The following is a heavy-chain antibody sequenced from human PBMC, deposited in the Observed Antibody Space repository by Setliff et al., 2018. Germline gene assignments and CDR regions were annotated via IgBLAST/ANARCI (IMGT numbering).Heavy chain of an antibody. CDR2: IYTSGST. J-gene: IGHJ4*02. Sequence: SETLSLTCTVSGGSISNYYWTWIRQPPGKGLDWIGYIYTSGSTNYNPSLKSRVTISVDTSKNQFSLKLSSVSAADTAVYYCARGLGGYSYATDYWGQGTLVTVSS. D-gene: IGHD5-18*01. CDR1: GGSISNYY. V-gene: IGHV4-4*08. CDR3: ARGLGGYSYATDY.